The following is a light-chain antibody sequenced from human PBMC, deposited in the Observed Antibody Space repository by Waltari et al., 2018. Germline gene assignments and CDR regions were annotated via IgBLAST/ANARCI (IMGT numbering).Light chain of an antibody. CDR3: QQYYTWPPVT. Sequence: EVVMTQSPATLSVSPGERGTLSCRASQNVTSKLAWYQEKPGQPPRLLIYGASFRAAGIPARFSGSGSGAEFTLAISSLQSEDFAVYYCQQYYTWPPVTFGQGTKLE. V-gene: IGKV3-15*01. CDR2: GAS. J-gene: IGKJ2*01. CDR1: QNVTSK.